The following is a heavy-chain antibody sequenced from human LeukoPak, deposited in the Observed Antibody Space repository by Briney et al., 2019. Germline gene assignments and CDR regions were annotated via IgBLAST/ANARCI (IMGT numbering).Heavy chain of an antibody. CDR1: GGSFSGYY. CDR2: INHSGST. D-gene: IGHD5-12*01. J-gene: IGHJ4*02. V-gene: IGHV4-34*01. Sequence: SETLSLTCAVYGGSFSGYYWTWIRQPPGKGLEWIGEINHSGSTNYNPSLKSRVTILVDKSKNQISLRLTSVTAADTAVYYCARGGGQSGYYFDQWGQGTLVTVSS. CDR3: ARGGGQSGYYFDQ.